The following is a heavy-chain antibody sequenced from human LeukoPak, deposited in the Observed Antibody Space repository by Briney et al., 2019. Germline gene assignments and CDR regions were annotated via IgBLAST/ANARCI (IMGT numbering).Heavy chain of an antibody. CDR2: TYYRSTWYN. Sequence: SQTLSLTCAISGDSVSSNSVTWNWIRQSPSRGLEWLGRTYYRSTWYNDYAVSVRGRITVNPDTSKNQFSLHLNAVTPEDTAVYYCARRLTQYDCFDPWGQGILVTVSS. J-gene: IGHJ5*02. CDR3: ARRLTQYDCFDP. V-gene: IGHV6-1*01. CDR1: GDSVSSNSVT. D-gene: IGHD2-2*01.